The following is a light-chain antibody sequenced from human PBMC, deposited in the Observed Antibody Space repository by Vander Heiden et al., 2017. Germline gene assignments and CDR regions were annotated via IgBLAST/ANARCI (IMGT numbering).Light chain of an antibody. CDR3: QQYDSLLFT. V-gene: IGKV1-33*01. CDR2: DAS. J-gene: IGKJ3*01. Sequence: DLHMTQSPSSLSASVGDRVTITCQASQDISNYLNWYQQRPGKAPKLLIYDASNLETGVPSRFSGSGSGTDFTFTISSLQPEDVATYYCQQYDSLLFTFGSGTKVDIK. CDR1: QDISNY.